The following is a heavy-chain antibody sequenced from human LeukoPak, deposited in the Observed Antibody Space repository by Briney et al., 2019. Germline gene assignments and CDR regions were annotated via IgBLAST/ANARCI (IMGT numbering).Heavy chain of an antibody. Sequence: GGSLRLSCAVSGSTVSINYMSWVRQAPGKGLEWVSVIYSGGSTYYADSVKGRFTISRDTSKNTLYLQMNSLRAEDTAVYYCAKDRSNSWAFDYWGQGTLVTVSS. CDR3: AKDRSNSWAFDY. J-gene: IGHJ4*02. CDR1: GSTVSINY. V-gene: IGHV3-53*05. D-gene: IGHD6-13*01. CDR2: IYSGGST.